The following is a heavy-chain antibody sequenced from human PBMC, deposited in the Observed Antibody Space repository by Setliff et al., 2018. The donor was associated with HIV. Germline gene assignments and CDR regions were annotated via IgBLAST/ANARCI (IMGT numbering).Heavy chain of an antibody. D-gene: IGHD4-17*01. Sequence: SETLSLTCAVSGGAIDDINWWNWVRQSPGKGLEWIGDIFHTGSSTYNPSLKSRVSLSVDTSKNQFSLRLSAVTAADTAVYYCASLTDYGGDSGSHWGQGTLVTVSS. V-gene: IGHV4-4*02. J-gene: IGHJ4*02. CDR3: ASLTDYGGDSGSH. CDR1: GGAIDDINW. CDR2: IFHTGSS.